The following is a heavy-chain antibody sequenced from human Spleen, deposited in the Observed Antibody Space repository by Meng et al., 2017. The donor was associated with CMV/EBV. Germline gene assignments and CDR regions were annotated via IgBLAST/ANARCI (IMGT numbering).Heavy chain of an antibody. Sequence: SETLSLTCTVSGGSISSYYWSWIRQPPGKGLEWIGYIYYSGSTNYNPSLKSRVTISVDTSKNQSSLKLSSVTAADTAVYYCARDTSDSNDWLYFDYWGQGTLVTVSS. D-gene: IGHD6-19*01. J-gene: IGHJ4*02. CDR2: IYYSGST. V-gene: IGHV4-59*12. CDR3: ARDTSDSNDWLYFDY. CDR1: GGSISSYY.